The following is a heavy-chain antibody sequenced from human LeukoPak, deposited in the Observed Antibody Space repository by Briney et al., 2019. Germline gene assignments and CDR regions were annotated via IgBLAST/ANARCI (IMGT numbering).Heavy chain of an antibody. CDR2: FDPEDGET. J-gene: IGHJ6*03. Sequence: GASVKVSCKVSGYTLTELSMHWVRQAPGKGLEWMGGFDPEDGETIYAQKFQGRVTMTRDTSTDTAYMELSSLRSEDTAVYYCARSSGRSPNRDYMDVWGKGTTVTISS. CDR1: GYTLTELS. CDR3: ARSSGRSPNRDYMDV. V-gene: IGHV1-24*01. D-gene: IGHD1-14*01.